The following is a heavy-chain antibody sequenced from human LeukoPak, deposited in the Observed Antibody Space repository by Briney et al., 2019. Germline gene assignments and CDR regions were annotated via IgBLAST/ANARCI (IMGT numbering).Heavy chain of an antibody. J-gene: IGHJ4*02. V-gene: IGHV1-69*06. CDR2: IIPIFGTA. CDR1: GGTFGSYA. Sequence: ASVKVSCKASGGTFGSYAISWVRQAPGQGLEWMGRIIPIFGTANYAQKFQGRVTITADKSTSTAYMELSSLRSEDTAVYYCASLGYCSSTSCYLFDYWGQGTLVTVSS. D-gene: IGHD2-2*01. CDR3: ASLGYCSSTSCYLFDY.